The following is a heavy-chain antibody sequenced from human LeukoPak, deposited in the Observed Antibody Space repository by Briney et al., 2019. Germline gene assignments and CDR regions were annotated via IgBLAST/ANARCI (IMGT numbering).Heavy chain of an antibody. V-gene: IGHV4-4*02. J-gene: IGHJ3*02. D-gene: IGHD3-22*01. Sequence: SETLSLTCAVSGGSISSSNWWSWVRQPPGKGLEWIGEIYHSGSTNYNPSLKSRVTISVDKSKNQFSLKLSSVTAADTAVYYCARGAGVVDIHDAFDIWGQGTMVTVSS. CDR3: ARGAGVVDIHDAFDI. CDR1: GGSISSSNW. CDR2: IYHSGST.